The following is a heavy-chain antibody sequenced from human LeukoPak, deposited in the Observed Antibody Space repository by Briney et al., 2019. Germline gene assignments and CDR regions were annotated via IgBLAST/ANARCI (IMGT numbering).Heavy chain of an antibody. D-gene: IGHD6-19*01. V-gene: IGHV1-8*02. CDR1: GYAFTSYD. CDR2: MNPNSGNT. CDR3: ARGPGRSSGWDVY. Sequence: ASVKVSCKASGYAFTSYDINWVRQATGQGLEWMGWMNPNSGNTGYAQKFQGRVTMTRDTSISTAYMELSSLRSEDTAVYYCARGPGRSSGWDVYWGQRTLVTVSS. J-gene: IGHJ4*02.